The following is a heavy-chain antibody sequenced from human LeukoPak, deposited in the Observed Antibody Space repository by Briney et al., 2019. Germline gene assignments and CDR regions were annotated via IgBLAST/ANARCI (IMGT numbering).Heavy chain of an antibody. CDR1: GFTFSSYA. J-gene: IGHJ5*02. CDR3: ARAPPYYDILTGYPSWFDP. V-gene: IGHV3-23*01. CDR2: ISSSSSST. D-gene: IGHD3-9*01. Sequence: QPGGSLRLSCAASGFTFSSYAMSWVRQAPGKGLEWVSGISSSSSSTYYADSVKGRFTISRDNSKNTLYLQMNSLRAEDTAVYYCARAPPYYDILTGYPSWFDPWGQGTLVIVSS.